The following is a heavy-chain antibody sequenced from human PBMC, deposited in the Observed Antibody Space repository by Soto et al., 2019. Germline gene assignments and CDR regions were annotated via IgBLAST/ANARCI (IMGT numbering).Heavy chain of an antibody. CDR2: IIPIFGTA. CDR3: ARERNYSGSYSAFDI. D-gene: IGHD1-26*01. V-gene: IGHV1-69*13. CDR1: GGTFSSYA. Sequence: SVKVSCKASGGTFSSYAISWVRQAPGQGLEWMGGIIPIFGTANYAQKFQGRVTITADESTSTAYMELSSLRSEDAAVYYCARERNYSGSYSAFDIWGQGTMVTVSS. J-gene: IGHJ3*02.